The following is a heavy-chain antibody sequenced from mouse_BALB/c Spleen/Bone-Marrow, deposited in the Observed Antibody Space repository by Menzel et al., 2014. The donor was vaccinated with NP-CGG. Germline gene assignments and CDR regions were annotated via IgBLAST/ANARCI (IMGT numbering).Heavy chain of an antibody. V-gene: IGHV1S126*01. J-gene: IGHJ4*01. CDR1: GYSFTSYW. CDR2: IDPPDSET. CDR3: ARGAVAMDY. Sequence: QVQLQQSGPQLVRPGASVKISCKASGYSFTSYWMHWVRQRPGQGLEWIGMIDPPDSETRINQKFKDKATLPVDKSSGTAYMQLSSPTFEDSAVYYCARGAVAMDYWGQGTSVTVSS.